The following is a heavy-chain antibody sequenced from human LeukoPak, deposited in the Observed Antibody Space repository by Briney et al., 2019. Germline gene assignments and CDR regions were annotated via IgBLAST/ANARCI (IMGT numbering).Heavy chain of an antibody. CDR3: ARGRRTTVPKY. J-gene: IGHJ4*02. Sequence: ASVKVSCKASGYIFTDYGVSWVRQAPGQGLEWMGWVSPNSGNTNYPQKFQDRVTMTTVTSTTTAYMELKGLTSDDTAVYYCARGRRTTVPKYWGQGTRVTVSS. CDR1: GYIFTDYG. V-gene: IGHV1-18*04. CDR2: VSPNSGNT. D-gene: IGHD4-11*01.